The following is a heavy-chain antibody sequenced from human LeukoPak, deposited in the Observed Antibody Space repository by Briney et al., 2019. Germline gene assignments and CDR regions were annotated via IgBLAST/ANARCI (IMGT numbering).Heavy chain of an antibody. CDR2: ISGSGGST. CDR3: AKLIAVGDYAY. V-gene: IGHV3-23*01. D-gene: IGHD3-10*01. J-gene: IGHJ4*02. CDR1: GFTFSSYA. Sequence: AGGSLRLSCAASGFTFSSYAMSWVRQAPGKGPEWVSAISGSGGSTYYADSVKGRFTISRDNSKNTLYLQMNSLRAEDTAVYYCAKLIAVGDYAYWGQGTLVNVSS.